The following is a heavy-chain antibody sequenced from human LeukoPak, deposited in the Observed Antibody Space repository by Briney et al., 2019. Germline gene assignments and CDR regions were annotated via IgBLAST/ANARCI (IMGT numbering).Heavy chain of an antibody. Sequence: ASVTVSCTASGYTFTSYGISWVRQAPGQGLEWMGWISAYNGNTNYAQKLQGRVTMTTDTSTSTAYMELRSLRSDDTAVYYCARENNWNSEGPVSPIDYCGQGTLVTVSS. CDR3: ARENNWNSEGPVSPIDY. CDR2: ISAYNGNT. V-gene: IGHV1-18*01. D-gene: IGHD1-7*01. J-gene: IGHJ4*02. CDR1: GYTFTSYG.